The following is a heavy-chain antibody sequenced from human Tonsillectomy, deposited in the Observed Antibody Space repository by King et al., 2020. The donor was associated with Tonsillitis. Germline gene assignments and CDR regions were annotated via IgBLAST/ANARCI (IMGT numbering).Heavy chain of an antibody. CDR3: ARDSPPDY. CDR2: ISYDGTNK. Sequence: VQLVESGGGVVQPGRSLRLSCAASGFTFSHYAMHWVRQAPGKGLDWVAVISYDGTNKNYADSVKGRFTISRADSKNTLYLQMNSLRGEDTAVYYCARDSPPDYWGQGTLVTVSS. V-gene: IGHV3-30*04. CDR1: GFTFSHYA. J-gene: IGHJ4*02.